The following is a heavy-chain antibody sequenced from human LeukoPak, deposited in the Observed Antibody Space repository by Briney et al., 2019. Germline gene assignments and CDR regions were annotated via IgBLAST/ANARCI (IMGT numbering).Heavy chain of an antibody. V-gene: IGHV1-69*04. CDR2: IIPILGIA. CDR1: GGTFSSYA. J-gene: IGHJ6*02. Sequence: ASVKVSCKASGGTFSSYAISWVRQAPGQGLEWMGRIIPILGIANYAQKFQGRVTITADKSTSTAYMELSSLRSEDTAVYYCARADLYGDYDYYYGMDVWGQGTTVTVSS. D-gene: IGHD4-17*01. CDR3: ARADLYGDYDYYYGMDV.